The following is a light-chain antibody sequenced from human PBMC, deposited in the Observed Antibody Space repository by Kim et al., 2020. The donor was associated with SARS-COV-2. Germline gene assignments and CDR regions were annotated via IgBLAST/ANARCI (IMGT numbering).Light chain of an antibody. V-gene: IGKV1-39*01. CDR2: TAS. Sequence: SASVGDRVTITFRASQYISTYVNWYQHRRGKAPKLLIYTASTLQSGVPPRFSGSGSGTQFTLTISSLQPDDFATYFCQQSHSIPYTFGQGTKLEI. CDR3: QQSHSIPYT. CDR1: QYISTY. J-gene: IGKJ2*01.